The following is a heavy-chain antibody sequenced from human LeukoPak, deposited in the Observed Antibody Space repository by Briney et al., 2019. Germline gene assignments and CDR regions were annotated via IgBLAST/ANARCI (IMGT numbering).Heavy chain of an antibody. CDR1: GGSISSYY. Sequence: SETLSLTCTVSGGSISSYYWSWIRQPAGKGLEWIGRIYTSGSTNYNPSLKSRVTMSVDTSKNQFSLKLSSVIAADTAVYYCARSHPYYDILTGYYALDYWGQGTLVTVSS. CDR3: ARSHPYYDILTGYYALDY. D-gene: IGHD3-9*01. CDR2: IYTSGST. V-gene: IGHV4-4*07. J-gene: IGHJ4*02.